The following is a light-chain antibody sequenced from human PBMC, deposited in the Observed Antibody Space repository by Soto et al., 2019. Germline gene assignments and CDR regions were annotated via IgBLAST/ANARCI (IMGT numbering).Light chain of an antibody. V-gene: IGKV3-20*01. J-gene: IGKJ5*01. CDR3: QQYDNSQIT. CDR2: GES. CDR1: QSISSSF. Sequence: EIVLTQSPGILSLSPGERASLSCGASQSISSSFLAWYQQKPGQDPRLLIYGESSRATGIPDRFSGTGSETEFTLNISRLDPEELAVYYCQQYDNSQITVGQVTRLEI.